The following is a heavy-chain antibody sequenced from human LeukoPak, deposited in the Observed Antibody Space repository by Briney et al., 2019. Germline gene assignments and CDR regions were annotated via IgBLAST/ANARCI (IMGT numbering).Heavy chain of an antibody. Sequence: PWGSLRLSCAASGFTFSSSAMSWVRQAPGKGLEWVSVIYSGGSTYYADSVKGRFTISRDNSKNTLYLQMNSLRAEDTAVYYCARVEPYYFDYWGQGTLVTVSS. CDR2: IYSGGST. D-gene: IGHD1-26*01. V-gene: IGHV3-53*01. CDR1: GFTFSSSA. CDR3: ARVEPYYFDY. J-gene: IGHJ4*02.